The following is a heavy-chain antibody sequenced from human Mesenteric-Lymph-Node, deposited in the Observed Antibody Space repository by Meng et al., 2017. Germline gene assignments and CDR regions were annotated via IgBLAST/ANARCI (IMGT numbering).Heavy chain of an antibody. J-gene: IGHJ5*02. CDR1: GGAINNYY. CDR2: IYYRGSS. V-gene: IGHV4-4*07. CDR3: ARDRGNNWFDP. Sequence: SETLSLTCIVSGGAINNYYWNWIRQSAGTGLEWIGRIYYRGSSSYNPSLQSRVTMSVDTSKNQFSLRLSSVTAADTAVYYCARDRGNNWFDPWGQGTLVTVSS. D-gene: IGHD3-10*01.